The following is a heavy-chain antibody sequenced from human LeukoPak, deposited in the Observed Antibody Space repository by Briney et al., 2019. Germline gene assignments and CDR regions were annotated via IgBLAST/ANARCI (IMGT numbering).Heavy chain of an antibody. CDR3: AKDGPSPYRYYMDV. J-gene: IGHJ6*03. CDR1: GFTFSRFR. V-gene: IGHV3-21*01. CDR2: ISSSGNYI. Sequence: RAGGSLRLSCAASGFTFSRFRMNWVRQAPGKGLEWVSSISSSGNYIYYADSENGRFIISRDTSRNTLYLQMISLRTEDTAVYYCAKDGPSPYRYYMDVWGKGTTVTISS.